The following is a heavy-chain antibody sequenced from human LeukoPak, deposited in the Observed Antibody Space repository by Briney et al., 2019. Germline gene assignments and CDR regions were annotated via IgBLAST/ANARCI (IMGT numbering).Heavy chain of an antibody. D-gene: IGHD3-3*01. V-gene: IGHV1-46*01. CDR3: ARRYYDFWSGYYPPEGGAFDI. Sequence: ASVKVSCKASGYTFTSYYMHWVRQAPGQGLEWMGIINPSGGSTSYAQKFQGRVTMTRDTSTSTVYMELSSLRSEDTAVYYCARRYYDFWSGYYPPEGGAFDIWGQGTMVTVSS. CDR1: GYTFTSYY. CDR2: INPSGGST. J-gene: IGHJ3*02.